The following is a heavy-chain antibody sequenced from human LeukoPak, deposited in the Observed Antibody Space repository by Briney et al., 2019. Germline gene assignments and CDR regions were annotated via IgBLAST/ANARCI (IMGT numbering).Heavy chain of an antibody. D-gene: IGHD6-13*01. V-gene: IGHV3-23*01. CDR1: GITFSTYW. CDR2: ISGSGGST. Sequence: GGSLRLSCAASGITFSTYWMSWVRQAPGKGLEWVSAISGSGGSTYYADSVKGRFTISRDNSKNTLYLQMNSLRAEDTAVYYCAKDRRGSWYGAFDIWGQGTMVTVSS. CDR3: AKDRRGSWYGAFDI. J-gene: IGHJ3*02.